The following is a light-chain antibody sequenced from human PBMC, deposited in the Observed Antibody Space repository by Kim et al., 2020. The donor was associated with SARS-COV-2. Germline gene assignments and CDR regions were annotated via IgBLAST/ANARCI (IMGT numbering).Light chain of an antibody. Sequence: SYELTQPPSVSVSPGQTASITCSGDKLGDKYACWYQQTPGQSPVLVIYQDSKRPSGITERFSGSNSGNTATLTISGTQAMDEADYYCQAWDSSTVVFGGG. V-gene: IGLV3-1*01. CDR3: QAWDSSTVV. CDR1: KLGDKY. J-gene: IGLJ2*01. CDR2: QDS.